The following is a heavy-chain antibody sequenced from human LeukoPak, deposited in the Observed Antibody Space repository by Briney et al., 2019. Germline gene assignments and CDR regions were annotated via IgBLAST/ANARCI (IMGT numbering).Heavy chain of an antibody. CDR1: GYTFTDYY. Sequence: ASVKISCKVSGYTFTDYYMHWVQQAPGKGLEGMGLVDPEDGETIYAEKFQGRVTITADTSTDTAYMELSSLRSEDTAVYYCATGLQDYYGSGSYYNVGKVWGQGTLVTVSS. J-gene: IGHJ4*02. D-gene: IGHD3-10*01. V-gene: IGHV1-69-2*01. CDR2: VDPEDGET. CDR3: ATGLQDYYGSGSYYNVGKV.